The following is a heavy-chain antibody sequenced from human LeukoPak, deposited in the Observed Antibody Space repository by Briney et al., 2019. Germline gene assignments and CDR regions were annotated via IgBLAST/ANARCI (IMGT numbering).Heavy chain of an antibody. CDR1: GGSISGYY. D-gene: IGHD2-15*01. V-gene: IGHV4-59*01. J-gene: IGHJ4*02. CDR2: IFHSGST. Sequence: SETLSLTCTVSGGSISGYYWSWIRQPPGKGLECIGYIFHSGSTNYNPSLKSRVTISVDTSKNQFSLKLSSVTAADTAVYYCARSGWYFDYWGQGTLVTVSS. CDR3: ARSGWYFDY.